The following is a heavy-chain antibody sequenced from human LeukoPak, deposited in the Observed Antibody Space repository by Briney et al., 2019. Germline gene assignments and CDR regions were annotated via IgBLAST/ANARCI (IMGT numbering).Heavy chain of an antibody. CDR3: AKVIVVITVPGDYFDY. V-gene: IGHV3-23*01. CDR1: GFTFSSYA. D-gene: IGHD2-2*01. Sequence: GGSLRLSCAASGFTFSSYAMSWVRQAPGKGLEWVSSISGSGGSTFYADSVKGRFTISRDNSKNTLYVQMNSLRAEDTAVYYCAKVIVVITVPGDYFDYWGQGTLVTVSS. CDR2: ISGSGGST. J-gene: IGHJ4*02.